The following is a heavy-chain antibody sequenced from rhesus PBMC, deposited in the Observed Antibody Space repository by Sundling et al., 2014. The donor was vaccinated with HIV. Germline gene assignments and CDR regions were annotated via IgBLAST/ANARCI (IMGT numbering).Heavy chain of an antibody. Sequence: QVQLQESGPGLVNPSETLSLACAVSGGSIGGGYGWSWIRQPPGKGLQYIGYIYGNSANSASTNYNPSLKNRVTISKDTSKNQFSLKLTSVTAADTAVYYCARDRFGKQLQDYFDSWGQGVLVTVSS. V-gene: IGHV4-127*01. CDR3: ARDRFGKQLQDYFDS. CDR2: IYGNSANSAST. CDR1: GGSIGGGYG. D-gene: IGHD5-12*01. J-gene: IGHJ4*01.